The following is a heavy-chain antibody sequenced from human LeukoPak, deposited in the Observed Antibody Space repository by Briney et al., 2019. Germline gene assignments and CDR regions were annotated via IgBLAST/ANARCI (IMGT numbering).Heavy chain of an antibody. CDR3: ARAKDYDILTGYYPFDY. D-gene: IGHD3-9*01. V-gene: IGHV4-38-2*02. CDR2: IYHSGRT. Sequence: KPSETLSLTCTVSGYSISSGYYWGWIRQPPGKGLEWIGSIYHSGRTFYNPSLKSRVTISVDTSKNQFSLKLTSETAADTAVYYCARAKDYDILTGYYPFDYWGQGTLVTVSS. J-gene: IGHJ4*02. CDR1: GYSISSGYY.